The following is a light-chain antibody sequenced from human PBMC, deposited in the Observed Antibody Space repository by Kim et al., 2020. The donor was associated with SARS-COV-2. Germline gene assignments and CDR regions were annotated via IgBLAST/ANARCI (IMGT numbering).Light chain of an antibody. V-gene: IGLV2-14*04. CDR1: RSANDGYND. J-gene: IGLJ3*02. CDR2: DAT. CDR3: SSYTSSSTWV. Sequence: GHSSTIPCTETRSANDGYNDDTWYQQHPGKAANLMIYDATKRPSGVSNRFSGSKSGNTASLTISGLQAGDEADYYCSSYTSSSTWVFGGGTQLTVL.